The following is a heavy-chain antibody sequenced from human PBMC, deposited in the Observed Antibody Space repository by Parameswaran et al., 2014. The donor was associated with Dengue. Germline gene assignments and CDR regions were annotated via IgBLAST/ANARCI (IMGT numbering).Heavy chain of an antibody. Sequence: VRQAPGKGLEWIGHIYYSGSTHYSPSLQSRVSISVDTSKNQFSLTLSSVTAADTAVYYCAREEVGSSSWYVGGWFDPWGQGNPWSPSPQ. CDR3: AREEVGSSSWYVGGWFDP. D-gene: IGHD6-13*01. V-gene: IGHV4-59*01. J-gene: IGHJ5*02. CDR2: IYYSGST.